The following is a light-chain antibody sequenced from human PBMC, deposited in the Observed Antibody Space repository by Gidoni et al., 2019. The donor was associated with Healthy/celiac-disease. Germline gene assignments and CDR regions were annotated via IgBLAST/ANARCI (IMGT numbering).Light chain of an antibody. CDR1: SSDVGGYNY. J-gene: IGLJ2*01. V-gene: IGLV2-8*01. CDR2: EVS. CDR3: SSYAGRNNVV. Sequence: QSALTQPPSASGSPGQSVTISCTGTSSDVGGYNYVPGYQQPPGKAPKLMIYEVSKRPSGVPDRFSGSKSGNTASLTVSGLKAEDEADYYCSSYAGRNNVVFGGGTKLTVL.